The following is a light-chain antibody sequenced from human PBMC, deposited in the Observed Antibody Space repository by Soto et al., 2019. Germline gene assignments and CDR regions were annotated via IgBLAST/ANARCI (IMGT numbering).Light chain of an antibody. Sequence: QSALTQPPSASGSPGHSVTISCTGTSSDVGGYNYVSWYQQHPGKAPQLMIYEVSRRPSGVPDRFSGSKSGNTAPLTVSGLQAEDEADYYCSSYAGSNNLLFGGGTQLTVL. J-gene: IGLJ2*01. CDR1: SSDVGGYNY. CDR3: SSYAGSNNLL. CDR2: EVS. V-gene: IGLV2-8*01.